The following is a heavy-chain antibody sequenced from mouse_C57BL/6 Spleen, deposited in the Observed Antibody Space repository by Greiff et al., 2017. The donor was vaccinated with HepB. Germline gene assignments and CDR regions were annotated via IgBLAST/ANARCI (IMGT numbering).Heavy chain of an antibody. J-gene: IGHJ3*01. CDR1: GYTFTDYY. D-gene: IGHD2-1*01. CDR2: INPNNGGT. Sequence: EVQLQQSGPELVKPGASVKISCKASGYTFTDYYMNWVKQSHGKSLEWIGAINPNNGGTSYNQKFKGKATLTVDKSSSTAYMELRSLTSEDSAVYYCAMAYGNYEGFAYWGQGTLVTVSA. CDR3: AMAYGNYEGFAY. V-gene: IGHV1-26*01.